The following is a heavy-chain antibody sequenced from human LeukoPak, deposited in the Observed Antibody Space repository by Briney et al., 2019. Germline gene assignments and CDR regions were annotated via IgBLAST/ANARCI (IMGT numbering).Heavy chain of an antibody. J-gene: IGHJ4*02. CDR3: ARGYDILTGYYH. V-gene: IGHV3-53*01. Sequence: GGSLRLSCAASGFTVSSNYMSWVRQAPGKGLEWVSVIYSGGSTYYADSVKGRFTISRGNSKNTLYLQMNSLRAEDTAVFYCARGYDILTGYYHWGQGTLVTVSS. CDR2: IYSGGST. D-gene: IGHD3-9*01. CDR1: GFTVSSNY.